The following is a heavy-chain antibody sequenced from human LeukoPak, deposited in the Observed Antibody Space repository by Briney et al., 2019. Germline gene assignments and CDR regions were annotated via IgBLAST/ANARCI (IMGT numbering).Heavy chain of an antibody. CDR3: AKAGKGQQLVPTDY. V-gene: IGHV3-23*01. CDR2: ISGSGGST. CDR1: GFTFSSYA. D-gene: IGHD6-13*01. J-gene: IGHJ4*02. Sequence: PGGSLRLSCAASGFTFSSYAMSWVRQAPGKGLEWVSAISGSGGSTYYADSVKGRFTISRDNSKNTLYLQMNSLRAEDTAVYYCAKAGKGQQLVPTDYWGQGTLVTVSS.